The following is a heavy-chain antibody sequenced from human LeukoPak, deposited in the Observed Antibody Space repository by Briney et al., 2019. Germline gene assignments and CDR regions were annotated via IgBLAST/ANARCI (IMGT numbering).Heavy chain of an antibody. V-gene: IGHV3-11*04. J-gene: IGHJ4*02. CDR3: ARHTVGAIPEFDY. D-gene: IGHD1-26*01. CDR2: ISSSGSTI. Sequence: PGGSLRLSCAASGLTFSDYYMSWIRQAPGKGLEWVSYISSSGSTIYYADSVKGRFTISRDNAKNSLYLQMNSLRAEDTAVYYCARHTVGAIPEFDYWGQGTLVTVSS. CDR1: GLTFSDYY.